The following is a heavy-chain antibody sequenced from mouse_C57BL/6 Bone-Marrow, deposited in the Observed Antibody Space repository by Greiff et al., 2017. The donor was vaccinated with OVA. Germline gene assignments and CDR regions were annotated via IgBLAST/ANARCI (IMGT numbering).Heavy chain of an antibody. J-gene: IGHJ3*01. CDR1: GYSITSGYY. CDR2: ISYDGSN. V-gene: IGHV3-6*01. CDR3: ASPIYDGYYDAWFAY. Sequence: EVKLMESGPGLVKPSQSLSLTCSVTGYSITSGYYWNWIRQFPGNKLEWMGYISYDGSNNYNPSLKNRISITRDTSKNQFFLKLNSVTTEYTATYFCASPIYDGYYDAWFAYWGQGTLVTVSA. D-gene: IGHD2-3*01.